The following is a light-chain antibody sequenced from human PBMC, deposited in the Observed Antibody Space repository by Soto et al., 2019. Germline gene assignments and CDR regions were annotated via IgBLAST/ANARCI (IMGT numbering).Light chain of an antibody. CDR2: EVY. V-gene: IGLV2-8*01. J-gene: IGLJ1*01. Sequence: QSVLTQPPSASGSPGQSVTLTCTGTYSDVGGYNYVSWYQHHPGKAPKLMIYEVYKRPSGVPYRFSGSKSGNTASLTVSGLQTEDEADYYCSSYGGSNTYVFGTGTKLTVL. CDR3: SSYGGSNTYV. CDR1: YSDVGGYNY.